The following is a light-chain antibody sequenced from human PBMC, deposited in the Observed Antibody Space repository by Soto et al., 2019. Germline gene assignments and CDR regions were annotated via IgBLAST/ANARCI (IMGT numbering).Light chain of an antibody. J-gene: IGLJ1*01. Sequence: QSVLTQPPSVSGAPGQTVTISCTGSSSNIGADYGVRWYQHLPGTAPKLLVYGVNTRPSGVPDRFSGSTSGTSASLAIAGLQAEDEAEHNSHSDDSRLGGFYVFAAGTKLTVL. V-gene: IGLV1-40*01. CDR2: GVN. CDR3: HSDDSRLGGFYV. CDR1: SSNIGADYG.